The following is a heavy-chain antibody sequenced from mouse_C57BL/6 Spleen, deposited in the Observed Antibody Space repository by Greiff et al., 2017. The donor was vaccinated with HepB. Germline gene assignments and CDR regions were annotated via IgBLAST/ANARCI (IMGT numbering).Heavy chain of an antibody. Sequence: QVQLQQPGAELVKPGASVKMSCTASGYTFTSYWITWVKQRPGQGLEWIGDIYPGSGSTNYNEKFKSKATLTEDTSSSTAYMQLSQLTSEDSAVYYCASWDDGDYFDYWGQGTTLTVSS. CDR3: ASWDDGDYFDY. V-gene: IGHV1-55*01. CDR1: GYTFTSYW. J-gene: IGHJ2*01. CDR2: IYPGSGST. D-gene: IGHD1-1*02.